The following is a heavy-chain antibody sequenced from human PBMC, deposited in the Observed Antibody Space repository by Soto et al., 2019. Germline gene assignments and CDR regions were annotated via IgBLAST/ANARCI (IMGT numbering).Heavy chain of an antibody. CDR3: ARYYYDSSGYYGDLGAFDI. Sequence: QVQLVQSGAEVKKPGSSVKVSCKASGGTFSSHAISWVRQAPGQGLEWMGGIIPIFGTANYAQKFQGRVTITADESTSTAYMELSSLRSEDTAVYYCARYYYDSSGYYGDLGAFDIWGQGTMVTVSS. D-gene: IGHD3-22*01. V-gene: IGHV1-69*01. J-gene: IGHJ3*02. CDR1: GGTFSSHA. CDR2: IIPIFGTA.